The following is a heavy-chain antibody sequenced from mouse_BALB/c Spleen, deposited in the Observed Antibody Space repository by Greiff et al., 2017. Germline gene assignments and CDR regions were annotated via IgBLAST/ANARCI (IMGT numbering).Heavy chain of an antibody. V-gene: IGHV5-6-4*01. CDR3: TRDDGTWFAY. J-gene: IGHJ3*01. Sequence: EVHLVESGGGLVKPGGSLKLSCAASGFTFSSYTMSWVRQTPEKRLEWVATISSGGSYTYYPDSVKGRFTISRDNAKNTLYLQMSSLKSEDTAMYYCTRDDGTWFAYWGQGTLVTVSA. D-gene: IGHD2-3*01. CDR2: ISSGGSYT. CDR1: GFTFSSYT.